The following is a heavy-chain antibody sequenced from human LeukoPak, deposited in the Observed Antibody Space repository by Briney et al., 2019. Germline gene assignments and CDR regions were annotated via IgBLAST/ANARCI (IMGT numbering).Heavy chain of an antibody. CDR3: ARDSGSYLWEAWFDP. D-gene: IGHD1-26*01. CDR1: GGSISPYY. V-gene: IGHV4-59*01. J-gene: IGHJ5*02. CDR2: IFYSGST. Sequence: SETLSLTCTVSGGSISPYYWSWIRQPPGKRLEWIGYIFYSGSTSFSPSLKSRVTMSVDTSKNQFSLKLSSVTAADTAVYYCARDSGSYLWEAWFDPWGQGTLVSVSS.